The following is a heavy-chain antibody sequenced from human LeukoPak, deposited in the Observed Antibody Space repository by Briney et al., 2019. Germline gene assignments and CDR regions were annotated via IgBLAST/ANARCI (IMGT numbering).Heavy chain of an antibody. CDR3: AREFGGSAAGAGY. Sequence: PGGSLRLSCAASGFTFSFYSMNWVRQAPGKGLEYVSSMSVSSGPTYCADSVKGRFTVSRDNAKNSLYLQMNSLRAEDTAVHYCAREFGGSAAGAGYWGQGTLVTVSS. CDR1: GFTFSFYS. J-gene: IGHJ4*02. V-gene: IGHV3-21*01. D-gene: IGHD3-10*01. CDR2: MSVSSGPT.